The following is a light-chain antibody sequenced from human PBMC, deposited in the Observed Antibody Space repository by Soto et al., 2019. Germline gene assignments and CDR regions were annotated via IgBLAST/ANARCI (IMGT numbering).Light chain of an antibody. CDR1: SSDVGYYNY. V-gene: IGLV2-14*01. J-gene: IGLJ2*01. CDR3: SSYTHSSTVV. Sequence: QSALTQPASVSGSPGQSITISCTGTSSDVGYYNYVSWYQQHPGKAPKLMIYDVNNRPSGVSDRFSGSKSGNTASLTISGLQAEDEGDYYCSSYTHSSTVVFGGGTKLTVL. CDR2: DVN.